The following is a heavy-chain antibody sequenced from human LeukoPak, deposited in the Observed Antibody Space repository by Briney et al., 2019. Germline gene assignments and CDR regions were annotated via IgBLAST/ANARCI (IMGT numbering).Heavy chain of an antibody. CDR1: GGSINSYY. V-gene: IGHV4-59*01. CDR3: ARDYSI. D-gene: IGHD2-15*01. Sequence: SETLSLTCTVSGGSINSYYWSWIRQPPGKGLEWIGYISYSGSTNYNPSLKSRVTISVDTSKNQFSLKVNSVTAADTAVYFCARDYSIWGQGTLVTVSS. CDR2: ISYSGST. J-gene: IGHJ3*02.